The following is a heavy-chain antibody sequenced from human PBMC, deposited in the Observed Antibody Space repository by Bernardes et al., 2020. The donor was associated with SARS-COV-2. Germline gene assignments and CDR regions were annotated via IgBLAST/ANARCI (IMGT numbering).Heavy chain of an antibody. CDR1: GFTFDDYA. D-gene: IGHD6-13*01. J-gene: IGHJ4*02. Sequence: GGSLRLSCAASGFTFDDYAMHWVRQAPGKGLEWVSGIRWERGHRVGYADSVKGRFTISRDNAKNSLYLQMNSLRAEDTALYYCAKDENPFIAAAGSWGQGTLVTVSS. CDR3: AKDENPFIAAAGS. CDR2: IRWERGHRV. V-gene: IGHV3-9*01.